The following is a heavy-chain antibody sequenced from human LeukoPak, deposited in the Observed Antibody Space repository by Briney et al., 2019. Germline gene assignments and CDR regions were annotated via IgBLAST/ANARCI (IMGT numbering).Heavy chain of an antibody. V-gene: IGHV4-61*02. CDR2: IYTSGTT. Sequence: SETLSLTCTVSGGSVRRGNYYWTWIRQPAGSGLEWIGRIYTSGTTDYNPSLRTRVTISVDTSKNQFSLKLSSVTAADTAVYYCATLQNIVGATPLPDYWGQGTLVTVSS. J-gene: IGHJ4*02. CDR3: ATLQNIVGATPLPDY. CDR1: GGSVRRGNYY. D-gene: IGHD1-26*01.